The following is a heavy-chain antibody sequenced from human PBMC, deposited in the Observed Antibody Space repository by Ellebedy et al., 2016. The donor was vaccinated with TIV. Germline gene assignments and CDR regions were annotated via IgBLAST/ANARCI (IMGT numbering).Heavy chain of an antibody. J-gene: IGHJ6*02. CDR3: ARENRQLWPPPYGMDV. Sequence: SETLSLTXTVSGGSISSGDYYWSWIRQPPGKGLEWIGYIYYSGSTYYNPSLKSRVTISVDTSKNQFSLKLSSVTAADTAVYYCARENRQLWPPPYGMDVWGQGTTVTVSS. V-gene: IGHV4-30-4*01. D-gene: IGHD5-18*01. CDR2: IYYSGST. CDR1: GGSISSGDYY.